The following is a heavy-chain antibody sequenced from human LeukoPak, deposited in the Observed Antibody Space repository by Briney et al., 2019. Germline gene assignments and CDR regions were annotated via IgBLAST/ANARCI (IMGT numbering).Heavy chain of an antibody. CDR1: GFTVSSNY. V-gene: IGHV3-66*02. Sequence: GGSLRLSCAASGFTVSSNYMSWVRQAPGKGLEWVSVIYSCGSTYYADSVKGRFTISRDNSKNTLYLQMNSLRAEDTAVYYCANLLGYCTNGVCREFDYWGQGTLVTVSS. CDR2: IYSCGST. D-gene: IGHD2-8*01. CDR3: ANLLGYCTNGVCREFDY. J-gene: IGHJ4*02.